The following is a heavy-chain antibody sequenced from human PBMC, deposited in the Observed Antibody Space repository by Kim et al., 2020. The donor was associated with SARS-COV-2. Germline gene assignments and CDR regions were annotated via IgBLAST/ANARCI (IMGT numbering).Heavy chain of an antibody. Sequence: SYAQKFQGRVTMTRDTSTSTVYMELSSLRSEDTAVYYCARARGSLNWFDPWGQGTLVTVSS. D-gene: IGHD5-12*01. V-gene: IGHV1-46*01. CDR3: ARARGSLNWFDP. J-gene: IGHJ5*02.